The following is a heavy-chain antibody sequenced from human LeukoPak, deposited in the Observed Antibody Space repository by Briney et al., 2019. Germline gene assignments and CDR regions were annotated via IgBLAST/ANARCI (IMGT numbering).Heavy chain of an antibody. CDR1: GYSISSGYY. J-gene: IGHJ4*02. V-gene: IGHV4-38-2*02. CDR2: IYHSGST. D-gene: IGHD1-1*01. CDR3: ARGEGMGSLYNPYYFDY. Sequence: PSETLSLTCTVSGYSISSGYYWGWIRQPPGKGLEWIGSIYHSGSTYYNPSLKSRVTISVDTSKNQFSLKLSSVTAADTAVYYCARGEGMGSLYNPYYFDYWGQGTLVTVSS.